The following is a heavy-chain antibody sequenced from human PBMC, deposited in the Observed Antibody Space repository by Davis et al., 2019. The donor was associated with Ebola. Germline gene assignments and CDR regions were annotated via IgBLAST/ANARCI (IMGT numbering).Heavy chain of an antibody. CDR1: GFSVSGKY. CDR2: VSPDGSAT. CDR3: ARDFDKVRT. Sequence: PGGSLRLSCEVSGFSVSGKYMSWVRQAPGKGLVWVSRVSPDGSATGYADSVRGRFTISRDNAKNTLYLQMNSLRAEDTAVYYCARDFDKVRTWGQGTLVTVSS. J-gene: IGHJ4*02. V-gene: IGHV3-74*01. D-gene: IGHD1-1*01.